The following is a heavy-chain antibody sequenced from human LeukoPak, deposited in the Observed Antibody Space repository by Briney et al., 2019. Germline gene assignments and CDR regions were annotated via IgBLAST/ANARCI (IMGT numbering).Heavy chain of an antibody. CDR3: ARGAYYYED. V-gene: IGHV3-48*01. J-gene: IGHJ4*02. D-gene: IGHD3-22*01. CDR2: ISSSSSTI. CDR1: GFTFSSHR. Sequence: GGSLRLSCAASGFTFSSHRMSWVRQAPGKGLEWVSYISSSSSTIYYADSVKGRFTISRDNAKNSLYLQMNSLRAEDTAVYYCARGAYYYEDWGQGTLVTVSS.